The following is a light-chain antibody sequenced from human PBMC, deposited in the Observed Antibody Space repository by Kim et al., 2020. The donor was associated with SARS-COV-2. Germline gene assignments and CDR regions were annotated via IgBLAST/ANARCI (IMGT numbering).Light chain of an antibody. Sequence: SSELTQDPDVSVALGQTVTITCQGDSLRGYHASWYQQKPRQAPVRVFYGKDDRPSGIPDRFSGSGSGDTASLTITGAQAEDEADYYCNSWDSINNRVVFGGGTQLTVL. CDR1: SLRGYH. V-gene: IGLV3-19*02. J-gene: IGLJ2*01. CDR2: GKD. CDR3: NSWDSINNRVV.